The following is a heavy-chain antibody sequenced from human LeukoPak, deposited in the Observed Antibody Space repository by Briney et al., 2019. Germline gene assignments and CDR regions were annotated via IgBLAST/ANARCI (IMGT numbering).Heavy chain of an antibody. CDR3: ARHYSSDPFDY. J-gene: IGHJ4*02. CDR1: GASISSYY. V-gene: IGHV4-59*01. CDR2: IYYSGST. Sequence: AETLTLTCTVSGASISSYYWSWIRQPPGKGLEWIGYIYYSGSTNCNPSLKSRVSLSVDTSKSQFSLKLSSVTAADTAVYYCARHYSSDPFDYWGQGTLVTVSS. D-gene: IGHD6-19*01.